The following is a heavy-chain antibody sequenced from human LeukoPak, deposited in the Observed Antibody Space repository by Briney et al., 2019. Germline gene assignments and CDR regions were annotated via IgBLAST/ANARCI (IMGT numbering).Heavy chain of an antibody. J-gene: IGHJ4*02. Sequence: SETLSLTCTVSGGSISSSSYYWGWIRQPPGKGLEWIGSIYYSGTTNYNPSLKSRVTMSVDASKNQFSLRLSSVTAADTAFYYCARMTYLYGSGSQYYFDYWGQGTLVTVSS. V-gene: IGHV4-39*07. CDR3: ARMTYLYGSGSQYYFDY. D-gene: IGHD3-10*01. CDR1: GGSISSSSYY. CDR2: IYYSGTT.